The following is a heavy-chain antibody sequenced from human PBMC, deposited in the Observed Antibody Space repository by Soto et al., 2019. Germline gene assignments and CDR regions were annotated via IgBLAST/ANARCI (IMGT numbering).Heavy chain of an antibody. D-gene: IGHD1-26*01. Sequence: QVQLVQSGAEVKKPGSSVKVSCGASGGTFSSYPINWVRQAPGQGLEWMGGIIPFFGTSNYAQKFQGRVTITADESTSTAYMELRSLRSEDTAVYYCARVGHITNYGMAVWDQGTTVTVSS. CDR3: ARVGHITNYGMAV. CDR1: GGTFSSYP. V-gene: IGHV1-69*01. J-gene: IGHJ6*02. CDR2: IIPFFGTS.